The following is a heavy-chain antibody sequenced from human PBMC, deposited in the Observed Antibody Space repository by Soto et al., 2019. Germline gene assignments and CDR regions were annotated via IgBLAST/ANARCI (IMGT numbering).Heavy chain of an antibody. CDR2: INAGNGNT. V-gene: IGHV1-3*01. CDR3: ARDNLGYCSGGSCYFYYGMDV. CDR1: GYTFTSYA. Sequence: ASVKVSCKASGYTFTSYAMHWVRQAPGQRLEWMGWINAGNGNTKYSQKFQGRVTITRDTSASTAYMELSSLRSEDTAVYYCARDNLGYCSGGSCYFYYGMDVWGQGTTVTVSS. J-gene: IGHJ6*02. D-gene: IGHD2-15*01.